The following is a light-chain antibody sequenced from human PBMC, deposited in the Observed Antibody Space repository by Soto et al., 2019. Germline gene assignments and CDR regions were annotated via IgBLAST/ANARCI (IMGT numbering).Light chain of an antibody. CDR1: QSISRS. J-gene: IGKJ3*01. Sequence: DSQMTQSPSTLSASVGDRVTITCRASQSISRSLAWYQQKPGKAPNLLIYEASSLESGVPSRFSGSGFGTEFTLTISGLQPDDFATYYCQQYQSYFLTFGPGTKVDIK. CDR3: QQYQSYFLT. V-gene: IGKV1-5*01. CDR2: EAS.